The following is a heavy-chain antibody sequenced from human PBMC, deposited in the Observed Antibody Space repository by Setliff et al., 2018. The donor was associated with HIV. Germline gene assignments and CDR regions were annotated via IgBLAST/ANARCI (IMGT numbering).Heavy chain of an antibody. CDR1: GYTFINYD. Sequence: ASVKVSCKASGYTFINYDINWVRQAPGQGLEWLGWMNPKSGNTAYAQKFQGRVTMIRDTSRSTAYMEVTGLRFEDTAVYYCARGTYHYDRRGFGEYFYFTDVWGKGTTVTVSS. D-gene: IGHD3-22*01. CDR2: MNPKSGNT. CDR3: ARGTYHYDRRGFGEYFYFTDV. J-gene: IGHJ6*03. V-gene: IGHV1-8*02.